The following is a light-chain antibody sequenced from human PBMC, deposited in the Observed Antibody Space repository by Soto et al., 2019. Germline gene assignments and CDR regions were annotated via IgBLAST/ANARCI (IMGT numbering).Light chain of an antibody. Sequence: QSAPTQPASVSGSPGQSITISCTGTSSDVGGYNYVSWYQQHPGKAPKLMIYEVSNRPSGVSNRFSGSKSGNTASLTISGLQAEDEADYYCSSYTRSSTLVFGTGTKVTVL. CDR3: SSYTRSSTLV. CDR2: EVS. CDR1: SSDVGGYNY. J-gene: IGLJ1*01. V-gene: IGLV2-14*01.